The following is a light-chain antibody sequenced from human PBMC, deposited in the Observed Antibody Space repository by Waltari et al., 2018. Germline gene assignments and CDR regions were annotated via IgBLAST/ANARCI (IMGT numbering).Light chain of an antibody. V-gene: IGLV1-44*01. CDR2: SND. J-gene: IGLJ3*02. Sequence: QSVLTQPPSASGTPGQRVTISCSGSRFNIRRNAVKWYQHPPGPPPKLLIYSNDQRPSGVPDRFSGSKSGTSASLAISGLQSEDEADYYCAAWDDSLNGHWVFGGGTKLTVL. CDR3: AAWDDSLNGHWV. CDR1: RFNIRRNA.